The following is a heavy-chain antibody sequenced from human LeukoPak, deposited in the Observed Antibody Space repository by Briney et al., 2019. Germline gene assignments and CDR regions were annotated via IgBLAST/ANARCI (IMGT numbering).Heavy chain of an antibody. CDR3: SRDQYDNGVGGD. CDR2: INSDGSST. CDR1: GFTFSSHW. Sequence: PGGSLRLSCAASGFTFSSHWMHWVRQAPGKGLVWVSRINSDGSSTSYADSVKGRFTISRDNAKNTLYLQMNSLRAGDTAVYYCSRDQYDNGVGGDWGQGTLVTVSS. J-gene: IGHJ4*02. V-gene: IGHV3-74*01. D-gene: IGHD2-8*01.